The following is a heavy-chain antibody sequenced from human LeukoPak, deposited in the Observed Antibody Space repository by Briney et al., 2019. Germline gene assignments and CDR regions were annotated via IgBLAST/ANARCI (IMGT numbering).Heavy chain of an antibody. D-gene: IGHD2-21*02. J-gene: IGHJ4*02. Sequence: GGSLRLSCAASGFTFSSYGMHWVRQAPGKGLELVAVISYDGSNKYYADSVKGRFTISRDNSKNTLYLQMNSLRAEGTAVYYCAKDLAKYACCGGDCAGRSDYWGQGTLVTVSS. CDR2: ISYDGSNK. CDR1: GFTFSSYG. CDR3: AKDLAKYACCGGDCAGRSDY. V-gene: IGHV3-30*18.